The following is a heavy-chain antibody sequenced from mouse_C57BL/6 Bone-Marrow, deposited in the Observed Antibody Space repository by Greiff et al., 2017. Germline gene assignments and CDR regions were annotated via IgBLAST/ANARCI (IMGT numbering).Heavy chain of an antibody. J-gene: IGHJ1*03. CDR2: ISYSGST. Sequence: DVKLQESGPGLAKPSQTLSLTCSVTGYSITSDYWNWIRKFPGNKLEYMGYISYSGSTYYNPSLKSRISITRDTSKNQYYLQLNSVTTEDTATYYCARGTYYSNFHWYFDVWGTGTTVTVSS. CDR1: GYSITSDY. D-gene: IGHD2-5*01. CDR3: ARGTYYSNFHWYFDV. V-gene: IGHV3-8*01.